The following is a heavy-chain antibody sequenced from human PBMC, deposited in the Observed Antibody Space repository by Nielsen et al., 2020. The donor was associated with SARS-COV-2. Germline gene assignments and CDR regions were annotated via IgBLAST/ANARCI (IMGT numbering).Heavy chain of an antibody. CDR1: GFTFSSYD. Sequence: GSSLKISCAASGFTFSSYDMHWVRQATGKGLEWVSAIGTAGDTYYPGSVKGRFTISRDNAENSLSLQMNSLRAEDTAVYYCARESVTGTDAFDIWGQGTVVTVSS. CDR2: IGTAGDT. D-gene: IGHD6-19*01. V-gene: IGHV3-13*04. J-gene: IGHJ3*02. CDR3: ARESVTGTDAFDI.